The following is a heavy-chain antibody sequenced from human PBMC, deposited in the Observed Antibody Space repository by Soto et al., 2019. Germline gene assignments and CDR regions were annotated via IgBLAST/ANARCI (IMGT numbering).Heavy chain of an antibody. J-gene: IGHJ5*02. D-gene: IGHD3-10*01. CDR2: IYYSGST. Sequence: SETLSLTCTVSGGSISSYYWSWIRQPPGKGLEWIGYIYYSGSTNYNPSLKIRVSISVDTSKNQFSLKLSSVTATDTVVYYCARRVLLGPSWFAPWGQGTLVTVSS. CDR1: GGSISSYY. V-gene: IGHV4-59*08. CDR3: ARRVLLGPSWFAP.